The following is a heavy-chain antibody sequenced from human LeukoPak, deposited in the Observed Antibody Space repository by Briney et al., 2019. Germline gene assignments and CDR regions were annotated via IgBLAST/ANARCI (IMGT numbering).Heavy chain of an antibody. CDR2: IIPIFGTA. V-gene: IGHV1-69*13. CDR1: GGTCSSYT. D-gene: IGHD3-9*01. Sequence: GAPVKVSCKASGGTCSSYTISWVRQAPGQGLEWMGGIIPIFGTANHAQKFQGRVTITADESTSTAYMELSSLRSEDTAAYYCARSPPQNFDILTGYFADWGQGTLVTVSS. CDR3: ARSPPQNFDILTGYFAD. J-gene: IGHJ4*02.